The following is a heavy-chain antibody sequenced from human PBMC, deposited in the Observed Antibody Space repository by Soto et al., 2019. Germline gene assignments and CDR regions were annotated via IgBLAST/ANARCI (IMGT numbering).Heavy chain of an antibody. CDR1: GFPFYNYA. V-gene: IGHV3-23*01. D-gene: IGHD3-9*01. CDR2: ISGSGGST. J-gene: IGHJ6*02. CDR3: AKCGVDFDWFLASGGMDV. Sequence: GGSLSLSCAASGFPFYNYAMTWVRQAPGKGLEWVSAISGSGGSTYYADSVRGRFTISRDNSKNTLYLQMNSLRAEDTALYYCAKCGVDFDWFLASGGMDVWGQGTTVTVSS.